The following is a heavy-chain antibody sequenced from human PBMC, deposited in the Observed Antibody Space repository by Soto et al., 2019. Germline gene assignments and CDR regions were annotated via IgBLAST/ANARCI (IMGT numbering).Heavy chain of an antibody. CDR1: SGSICSYY. J-gene: IGHJ3*01. D-gene: IGHD2-15*01. V-gene: IGHV4-59*01. CDR2: IHYSGST. CDR3: AGGRGWWLDAFEL. Sequence: QVQLQASGPGLVKPSETLSLTCTVSSGSICSYYWSWIRQPPGKGLEWIGYIHYSGSTNYNPSFKSRVTISVDTAKNQLSLKLTSVTAADTSIYSCAGGRGWWLDAFELWGQGTMITVSS.